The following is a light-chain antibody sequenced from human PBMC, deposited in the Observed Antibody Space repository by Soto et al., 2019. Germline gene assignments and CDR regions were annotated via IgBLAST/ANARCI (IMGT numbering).Light chain of an antibody. Sequence: EIVLTQSPGTLSLSPGERATLSCRASQRVSANYLAWYQHKPGQAPRLLIYDASTRATGTPDRFSGSGSGTDFTLTIRRLEPEDFALYYCQQYADSRQVTFGGGTKVDI. CDR2: DAS. CDR3: QQYADSRQVT. J-gene: IGKJ4*01. V-gene: IGKV3-20*01. CDR1: QRVSANY.